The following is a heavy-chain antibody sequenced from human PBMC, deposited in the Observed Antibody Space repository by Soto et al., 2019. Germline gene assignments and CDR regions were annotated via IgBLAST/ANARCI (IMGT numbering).Heavy chain of an antibody. J-gene: IGHJ4*02. CDR2: IIPMFAST. CDR1: GGSFSDFA. V-gene: IGHV1-69*01. Sequence: QVQLAQSGAEVRKPGSSVKVSCRSSGGSFSDFAFSWVRQAHGHGLEWMGGIIPMFASTKYAQKFQGRVTITADASTRTVYLALSSLPSVASALYYCARGGIVALPAALSSYDDYTNNRVDSWGQGTLVSV. D-gene: IGHD4-4*01. CDR3: ARGGIVALPAALSSYDDYTNNRVDS.